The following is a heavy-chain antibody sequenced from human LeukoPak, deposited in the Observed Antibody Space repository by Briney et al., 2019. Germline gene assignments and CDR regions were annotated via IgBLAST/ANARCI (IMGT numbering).Heavy chain of an antibody. CDR2: ISSNGGNT. CDR3: ARDSRPYCGGDCSIDY. D-gene: IGHD2-21*02. J-gene: IGHJ4*02. V-gene: IGHV3-64*02. CDR1: GFTFISYT. Sequence: EGLVQPGGSLRLSCVASGFTFISYTMHWVRQAPGKGLEYVSGISSNGGNTYYSDSVKGRLSISRDNSKNTLYLQMGSLRAEDMAVYYCARDSRPYCGGDCSIDYWGQGTLVTVSS.